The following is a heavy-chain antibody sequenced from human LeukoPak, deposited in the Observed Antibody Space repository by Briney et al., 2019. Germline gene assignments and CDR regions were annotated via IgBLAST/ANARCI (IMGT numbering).Heavy chain of an antibody. D-gene: IGHD3-10*01. Sequence: TGGSLRLSCAASGFTFSTYDMHWVRQVTGKGLEWVSGIGTAGDTYYPASVKGRFTISRENAKNSLYLQMNSLRAGDTAVYYCARGYYYGSGSYWGFDHWGQGTLVTVSS. J-gene: IGHJ4*02. CDR3: ARGYYYGSGSYWGFDH. CDR2: IGTAGDT. CDR1: GFTFSTYD. V-gene: IGHV3-13*04.